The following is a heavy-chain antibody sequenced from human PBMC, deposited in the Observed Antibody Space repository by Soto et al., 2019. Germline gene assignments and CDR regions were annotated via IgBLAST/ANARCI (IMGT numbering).Heavy chain of an antibody. D-gene: IGHD3-9*01. V-gene: IGHV4-4*07. CDR1: GGYVNTFH. CDR2: IFPNGNT. CDR3: AREGSDSADNFAVEIQLWPFDR. J-gene: IGHJ5*02. Sequence: SETLSLTCTVSGGYVNTFHWSWVRQPAGKGLEWIGRIFPNGNTDYIPSLKSRVTLSVDTSKNQISLNLTSVTAADMAVYYCAREGSDSADNFAVEIQLWPFDRWVQGVPVTVS.